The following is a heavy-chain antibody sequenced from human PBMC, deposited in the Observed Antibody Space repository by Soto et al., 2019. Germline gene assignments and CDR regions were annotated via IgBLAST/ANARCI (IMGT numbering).Heavy chain of an antibody. CDR3: TRPPISSAPGDDH. Sequence: GGSLRLSCAASGFTFSSYSMNWVRQAPGKGLEWVGRSRNKAQSYTTAYAASVKGRFTISRDDSKNSLYLQMSSLKSEDTAVYYCTRPPISSAPGDDHWGQGTLVTVSS. J-gene: IGHJ4*02. V-gene: IGHV3-72*01. CDR1: GFTFSSYS. CDR2: SRNKAQSYTT. D-gene: IGHD2-2*02.